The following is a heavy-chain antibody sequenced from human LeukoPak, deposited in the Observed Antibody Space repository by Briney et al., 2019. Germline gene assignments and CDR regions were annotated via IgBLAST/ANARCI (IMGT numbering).Heavy chain of an antibody. CDR3: ARRSSSAWDYFDY. Sequence: ASVKVSCKASGYTFTGYYMHWVRQAPGQGLEWMGWINPNSGGTNYAEKFQGRVTMTRDTSITTAYMELSRLRSDDTAVYYCARRSSSAWDYFDYWGQGTLVTVSS. D-gene: IGHD6-19*01. CDR1: GYTFTGYY. J-gene: IGHJ4*02. V-gene: IGHV1-2*02. CDR2: INPNSGGT.